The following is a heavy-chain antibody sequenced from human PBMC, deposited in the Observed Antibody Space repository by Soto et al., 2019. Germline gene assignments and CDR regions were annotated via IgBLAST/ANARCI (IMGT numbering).Heavy chain of an antibody. CDR1: GYTFTSYG. CDR2: ISAYNGNT. D-gene: IGHD2-8*01. J-gene: IGHJ4*02. V-gene: IGHV1-18*01. Sequence: ASVKVSCKASGYTFTSYGISWLRQAPGQGLEWMGWISAYNGNTNYAQKLQGRVTMTTDTSTSTAYMELRSLRSEDTAVYYCAFDLNAGLVYFGNWGQGTLVTVSS. CDR3: AFDLNAGLVYFGN.